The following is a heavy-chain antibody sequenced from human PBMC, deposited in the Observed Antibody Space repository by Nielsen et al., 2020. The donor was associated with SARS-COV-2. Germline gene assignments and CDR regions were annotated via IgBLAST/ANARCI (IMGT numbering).Heavy chain of an antibody. J-gene: IGHJ3*02. CDR2: IYYSGST. CDR3: ARPDYYGSGTALGAFDI. V-gene: IGHV4-39*01. CDR1: GGSISSSSYY. D-gene: IGHD3-10*01. Sequence: SETLSLTCTVSGGSISSSSYYWGWIRQPPGKGLEWIGSIYYSGSTYYNPSLKSRVTISVDTSKNQFSLKLSSVTAADTAVYYCARPDYYGSGTALGAFDIWGQGTMVTVSS.